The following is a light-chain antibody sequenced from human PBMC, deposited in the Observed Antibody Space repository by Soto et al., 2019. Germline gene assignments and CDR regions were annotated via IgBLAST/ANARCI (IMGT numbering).Light chain of an antibody. CDR3: QQYNNFWT. CDR2: GTS. V-gene: IGKV3-15*01. CDR1: QSVSSN. J-gene: IGKJ1*01. Sequence: EIVMTQSPATLSVSPGETATLSCRASQSVSSNLAWYQQKPGQAPRLLIYGTSTRATDIPARFSGSGSGTAFTLTISSLQSEDFAVYYCQQYNNFWTFGQGTKVEIK.